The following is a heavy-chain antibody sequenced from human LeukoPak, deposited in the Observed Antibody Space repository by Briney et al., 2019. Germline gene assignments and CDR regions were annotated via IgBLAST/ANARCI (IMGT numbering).Heavy chain of an antibody. V-gene: IGHV4-34*01. CDR2: INHSGNT. Sequence: SETLSLTCAVSGGSFSDYYWNWIRQPPGKGLEWIGEINHSGNTNYNPSLKSRVTISVDTSKNQFSLNLTSVTAADTAVYYCARAMSIAARLQTIFDYWGQGTLVTVSS. D-gene: IGHD6-6*01. J-gene: IGHJ4*02. CDR1: GGSFSDYY. CDR3: ARAMSIAARLQTIFDY.